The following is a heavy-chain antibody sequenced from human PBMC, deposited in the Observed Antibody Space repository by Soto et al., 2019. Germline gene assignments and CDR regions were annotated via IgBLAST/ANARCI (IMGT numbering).Heavy chain of an antibody. D-gene: IGHD3-10*01. CDR3: AKWSGSGSFYNTPFAS. CDR1: GFIFSSYA. Sequence: QVQLMESGGGVVQPGRSLRLSCAASGFIFSSYAMHWVRQSPGKGLEWVAVISYDGTNKYYADSVKGRFTISRDNSKNPLYLQMNTLRIEDTAVYHCAKWSGSGSFYNTPFASWGQGTLVSVSS. J-gene: IGHJ4*02. V-gene: IGHV3-30*18. CDR2: ISYDGTNK.